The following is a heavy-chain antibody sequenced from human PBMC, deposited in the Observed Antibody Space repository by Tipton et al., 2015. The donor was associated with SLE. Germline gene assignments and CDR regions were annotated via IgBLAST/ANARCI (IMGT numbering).Heavy chain of an antibody. V-gene: IGHV3-43D*04. J-gene: IGHJ2*01. Sequence: SLRLSCAASGFTFDDFAMHWVRQTPEKGLDWVALITWDGGATYYADSVKGRFTISRDNAKNSLYLQMNSLRVEDTALYYCVKVGLAFGEAWGRGTLVTVSS. CDR1: GFTFDDFA. CDR2: ITWDGGAT. CDR3: VKVGLAFGEA. D-gene: IGHD3/OR15-3a*01.